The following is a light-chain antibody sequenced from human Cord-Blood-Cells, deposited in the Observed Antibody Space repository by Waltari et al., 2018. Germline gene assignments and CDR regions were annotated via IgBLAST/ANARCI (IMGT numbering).Light chain of an antibody. V-gene: IGKV1-5*03. CDR1: QSISSW. J-gene: IGKJ2*01. Sequence: DIQMTQSPSTLSASVGDRVTITWRASQSISSWLAWYQQKPGKAPKLLIYKASSLESGVPSRFSGSGSGTEFTLTISSLQPDDFATYYCQQYNSSPYTFGQGTKLEIK. CDR2: KAS. CDR3: QQYNSSPYT.